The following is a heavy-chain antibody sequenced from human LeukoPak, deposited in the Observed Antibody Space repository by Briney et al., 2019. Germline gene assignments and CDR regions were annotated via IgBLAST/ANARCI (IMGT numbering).Heavy chain of an antibody. CDR3: AKGRGRYGSGSYYNWIFDY. D-gene: IGHD3-10*01. J-gene: IGHJ4*02. Sequence: QPGGSLRLSCAASGFTFSSYAMSWVRQAPGKGLEWVSAISGSGGSTYYADSVKGRFTISRDNSKNTLYLQMNSLRAEDTAVYYCAKGRGRYGSGSYYNWIFDYWGQGTLVTVSS. V-gene: IGHV3-23*01. CDR2: ISGSGGST. CDR1: GFTFSSYA.